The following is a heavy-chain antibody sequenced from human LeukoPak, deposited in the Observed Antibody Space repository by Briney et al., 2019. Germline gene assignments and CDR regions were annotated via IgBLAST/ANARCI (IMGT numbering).Heavy chain of an antibody. CDR1: GFTFSSYG. CDR3: VRDPSYGSSWYYYMDV. V-gene: IGHV3-48*04. CDR2: ISSSSFKI. Sequence: PGRSLRLSCAASGFTFSSYGMHWVRQAPGKGLEWVSYISSSSFKIGYADSVKGRFTISRDNSKNSLYLQMDSLRVEDTAVYYCVRDPSYGSSWYYYMDVWAKGPRSPSP. J-gene: IGHJ6*03. D-gene: IGHD6-13*01.